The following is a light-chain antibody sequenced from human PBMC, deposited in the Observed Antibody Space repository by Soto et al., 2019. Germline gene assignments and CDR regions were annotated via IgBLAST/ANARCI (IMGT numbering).Light chain of an antibody. V-gene: IGKV1-39*01. CDR1: QNIDDY. J-gene: IGKJ4*01. Sequence: DIQMTQSPSTLPASVGDRVTITCRASQNIDDYLAWYQQKPGKAPKLLIYDASNLQSGVPSRFSGSGSGTHFTLTISFLQPEDFATYYCQQSYITPLTFGGGTKVDI. CDR2: DAS. CDR3: QQSYITPLT.